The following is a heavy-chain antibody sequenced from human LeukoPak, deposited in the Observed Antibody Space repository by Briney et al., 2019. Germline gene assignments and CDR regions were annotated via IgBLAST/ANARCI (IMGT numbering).Heavy chain of an antibody. V-gene: IGHV3-21*01. J-gene: IGHJ4*02. CDR3: ARDLRTLSSSTNLGY. D-gene: IGHD2-2*01. CDR1: GFTFSSYS. Sequence: PGGSLRLSCAASGFTFSSYSMNWVRQAPGKGLEWVSSITGSSNYIYYADSLKGRFTISRDNAKNSLYLQMNSLIAEDTAVYYCARDLRTLSSSTNLGYWGQGTLVTVSS. CDR2: ITGSSNYI.